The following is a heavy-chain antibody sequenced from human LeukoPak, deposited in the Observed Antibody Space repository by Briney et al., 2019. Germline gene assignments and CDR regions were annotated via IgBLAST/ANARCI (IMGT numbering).Heavy chain of an antibody. CDR3: AKSTLSAYYYFDY. J-gene: IGHJ4*02. D-gene: IGHD3-22*01. CDR1: GFTFSNYA. V-gene: IGHV3-23*01. CDR2: ISGGGGSA. Sequence: GGSLRLSCAASGFTFSNYAMSWVRQAPGKGLEWVSAISGGGGSAYFSDSVKGRFTISRDNSKSTLYLQMNSLRAEDTAVYHCAKSTLSAYYYFDYWGQGTLVTVSS.